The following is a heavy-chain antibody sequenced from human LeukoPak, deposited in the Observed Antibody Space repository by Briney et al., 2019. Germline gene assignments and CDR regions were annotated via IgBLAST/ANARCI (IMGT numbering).Heavy chain of an antibody. CDR1: GYTFTSYG. V-gene: IGHV1-18*01. J-gene: IGHJ4*02. CDR2: ISAYNGNT. CDR3: ARGQLYSGSYTIDY. D-gene: IGHD1-26*01. Sequence: ASVKVSCKASGYTFTSYGISWVRQAPGQGLEWMGWISAYNGNTNYAQKFQGRVTMTRNTSISTAYMELSSLRSEDTAVYYCARGQLYSGSYTIDYWGQGTLVTVSS.